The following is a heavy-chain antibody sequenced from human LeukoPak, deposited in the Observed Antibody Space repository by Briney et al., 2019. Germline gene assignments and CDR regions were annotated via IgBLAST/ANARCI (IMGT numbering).Heavy chain of an antibody. CDR2: IHSSGGS. CDR3: ARLGSYHDF. CDR1: GASISNYY. J-gene: IGHJ4*02. Sequence: SETLSLTCTVSGASISNYYWSWIRQTPEKGLEWMGHIHSSGGSSYYPSLKSRLTLSIDTSRNQLSLKLPSVTAADTAVYCARLGSYHDFWGQRALVTVSS. V-gene: IGHV4-4*09. D-gene: IGHD1-26*01.